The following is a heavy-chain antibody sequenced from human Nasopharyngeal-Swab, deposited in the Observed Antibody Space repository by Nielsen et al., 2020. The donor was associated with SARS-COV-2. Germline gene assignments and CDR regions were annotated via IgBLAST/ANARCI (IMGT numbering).Heavy chain of an antibody. Sequence: GESLKISCAASGFTFSSYSLNWVRQAPGKGLEWVSSISSSSSYIYYADSVKGRFTISRDNAKNSLYLQMNSLRAEETAVYYCAGGGIAARLFYYYSSLGVWGPGPPVTVSS. D-gene: IGHD6-6*01. J-gene: IGHJ6*03. CDR2: ISSSSSYI. CDR3: AGGGIAARLFYYYSSLGV. V-gene: IGHV3-21*01. CDR1: GFTFSSYS.